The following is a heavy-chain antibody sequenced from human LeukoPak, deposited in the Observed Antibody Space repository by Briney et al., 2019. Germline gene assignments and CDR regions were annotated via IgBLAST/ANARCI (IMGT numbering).Heavy chain of an antibody. CDR2: IYYSGST. CDR3: ARHTYYDNPFDY. J-gene: IGHJ4*02. V-gene: IGHV4-39*01. CDR1: GGSISSSSYY. D-gene: IGHD3-22*01. Sequence: SETLSLTCTVSGGSISSSSYYWGWIRQPPGKGLEWIGSIYYSGSTHYNPSLKSRVTISVDTSKNQFSLKLSSVTAADTAVYYCARHTYYDNPFDYWGQGTLVTVSS.